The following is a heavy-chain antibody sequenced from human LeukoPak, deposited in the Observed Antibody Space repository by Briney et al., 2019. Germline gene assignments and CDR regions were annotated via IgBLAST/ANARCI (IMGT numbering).Heavy chain of an antibody. J-gene: IGHJ4*02. D-gene: IGHD1-1*01. CDR1: GYSSTNYW. Sequence: GEPLKTSCKGSGYSSTNYWSAWVRQMPGKGRGWMGIIDPGDSATRHSPSFQGQVAFSAEKSISTAYLQWNSLKASDTAMYYCARRYPPQERGACYFDYWGQGSLVTVSS. CDR2: IDPGDSAT. CDR3: ARRYPPQERGACYFDY. V-gene: IGHV5-51*01.